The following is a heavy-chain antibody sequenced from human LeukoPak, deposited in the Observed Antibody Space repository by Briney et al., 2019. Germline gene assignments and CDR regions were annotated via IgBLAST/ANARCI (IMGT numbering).Heavy chain of an antibody. J-gene: IGHJ4*02. CDR3: ARNKKGDRYTYGHDS. CDR1: GYTFTSFG. V-gene: IGHV1-18*01. Sequence: ASVKVSCKASGYTFTSFGISWVRQAPGQGLEWMGWISAYNGNTNYAQKLQGRVTMTTDTSTSTAYMELRSLRSDDTAVYYCARNKKGDRYTYGHDSWGQGTLVTVCS. D-gene: IGHD5-18*01. CDR2: ISAYNGNT.